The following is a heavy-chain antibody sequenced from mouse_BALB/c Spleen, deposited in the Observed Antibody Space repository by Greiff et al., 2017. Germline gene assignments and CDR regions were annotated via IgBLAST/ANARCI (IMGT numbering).Heavy chain of an antibody. CDR1: GYAFSSYW. J-gene: IGHJ4*01. V-gene: IGHV1-80*01. CDR2: IYPGDGDT. D-gene: IGHD2-1*01. Sequence: QVQLQQSGAELVRPGSSVKISCKASGYAFSSYWMNWVKQRPGQGLEWIGQIYPGDGDTNYNGKFKGKATLTADKSSSTAYMQLSSLTSEDSAVYFCASHGNYAMDYWGQGTSVTVSS. CDR3: ASHGNYAMDY.